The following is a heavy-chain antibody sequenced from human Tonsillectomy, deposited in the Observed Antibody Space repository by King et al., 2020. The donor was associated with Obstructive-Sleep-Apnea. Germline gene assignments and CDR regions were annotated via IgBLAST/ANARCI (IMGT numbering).Heavy chain of an antibody. CDR1: GGSFSGYY. V-gene: IGHV4-34*01. CDR3: ARHSGSYQPLDY. Sequence: VQLQQWGAGLLKPSETLSLTCAVYGGSFSGYYWSWIRQPPGKGLEWIGEINHSGSTNYNPSLKSRVTISVDTSKNQFSLQLSSVTAADTAVYYCARHSGSYQPLDYWGQGTLVTVSS. CDR2: INHSGST. D-gene: IGHD1-26*01. J-gene: IGHJ4*02.